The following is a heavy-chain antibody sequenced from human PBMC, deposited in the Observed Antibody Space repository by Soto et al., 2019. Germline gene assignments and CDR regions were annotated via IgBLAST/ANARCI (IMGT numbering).Heavy chain of an antibody. V-gene: IGHV1-69*13. CDR3: ARDRGKYSSTDWFDP. Sequence: GASVKVSCKASGGTFSSYAISWVRQAPGQGLEWMGGIIPIFGTANYAQKFQGRVTITADESTSTAYMELSSLRSEDTALYYCARDRGKYSSTDWFDPWGQGTLVTVSS. CDR1: GGTFSSYA. J-gene: IGHJ5*02. D-gene: IGHD4-17*01. CDR2: IIPIFGTA.